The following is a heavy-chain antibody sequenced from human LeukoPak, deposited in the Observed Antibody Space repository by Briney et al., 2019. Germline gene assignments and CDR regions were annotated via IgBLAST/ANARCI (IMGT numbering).Heavy chain of an antibody. CDR2: ISAYNGNT. CDR3: ARAEPEMNYDFWSGYYMANWFDP. D-gene: IGHD3-3*01. CDR1: GYTFTSYG. V-gene: IGHV1-18*01. J-gene: IGHJ5*02. Sequence: GASVKVSCKASGYTFTSYGIRWVRQAPGQGLERMGWISAYNGNTNYAQKLQGRVTMTTDTSTSTAYMELRSLRSDDTAVYYCARAEPEMNYDFWSGYYMANWFDPWGQGTLVTVSS.